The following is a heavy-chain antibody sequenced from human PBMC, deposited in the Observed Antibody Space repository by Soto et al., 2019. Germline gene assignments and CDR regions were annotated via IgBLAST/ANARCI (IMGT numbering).Heavy chain of an antibody. J-gene: IGHJ4*02. Sequence: QVQLVESGGGVVQPGRSLRLSCAASGFTFSSYGMHWVRQAPGKGLEWVAVISYDGSNKYYADSVKGRFTISRDNSKNTLYLQMNSLRAEDTAVYYCANSAPYFDYWGQGTLSPSPQ. CDR2: ISYDGSNK. V-gene: IGHV3-30*18. CDR3: ANSAPYFDY. CDR1: GFTFSSYG.